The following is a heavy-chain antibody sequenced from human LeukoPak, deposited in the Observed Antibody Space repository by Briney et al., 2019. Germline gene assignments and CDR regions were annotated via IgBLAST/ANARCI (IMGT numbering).Heavy chain of an antibody. CDR2: ISGSGGST. Sequence: GGSLRLSCAASGFTFSSYAMMWVRQAPGKGLEWGSVISGSGGSTYYADSVKGRFTISRDNSKNPPYLKMTSLSAEDTAVYYCPKESAYCGSDCRSLSDYWGQGTLVTVSS. CDR1: GFTFSSYA. J-gene: IGHJ4*02. V-gene: IGHV3-23*01. CDR3: PKESAYCGSDCRSLSDY. D-gene: IGHD2-21*02.